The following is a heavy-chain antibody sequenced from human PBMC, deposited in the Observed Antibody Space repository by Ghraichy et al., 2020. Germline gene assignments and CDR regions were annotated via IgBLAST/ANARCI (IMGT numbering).Heavy chain of an antibody. J-gene: IGHJ6*02. CDR1: GFSFSSYW. CDR3: ARDCPYGTCTNVYYYYGMDV. V-gene: IGHV3-7*03. D-gene: IGHD3-10*01. Sequence: GGSLRLSCAASGFSFSSYWMRWVRQAPGKGLEWVANIKQDGSEEYYLDSVKGRFTISRDNAKNSLYLQMNSLRAEDTAVYYCARDCPYGTCTNVYYYYGMDVWGQGTTVTVSS. CDR2: IKQDGSEE.